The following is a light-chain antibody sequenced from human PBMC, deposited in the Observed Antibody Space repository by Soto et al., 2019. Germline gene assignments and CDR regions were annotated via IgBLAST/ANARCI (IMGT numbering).Light chain of an antibody. J-gene: IGLJ2*01. CDR1: SSNIGKNY. CDR3: GTWDSSLSAVI. V-gene: IGLV1-51*01. CDR2: DNN. Sequence: QSVLTQPPSVSAAPGQKVTISRSGSSSNIGKNYVSWYQQLPGTAPKLLIYDNNKRPSGIPDRFSGSKSGTSATLGITGLQTGDEADYYCGTWDSSLSAVIIGGGTKVTVL.